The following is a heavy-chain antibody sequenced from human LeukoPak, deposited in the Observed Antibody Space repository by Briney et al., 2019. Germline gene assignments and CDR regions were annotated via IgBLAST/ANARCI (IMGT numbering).Heavy chain of an antibody. CDR2: IWYDGSNK. V-gene: IGHV3-33*01. CDR3: ARDPRYYALSPYYFDY. D-gene: IGHD3-10*01. Sequence: QTGGSLRLSCAASGFTFSSYGMHWVRQAPGKGLEWVAVIWYDGSNKYYADSVKGRFTISRDNSKNTLYLQMNSLGAEDTAVYYCARDPRYYALSPYYFDYWGQGTLVTVSS. CDR1: GFTFSSYG. J-gene: IGHJ4*02.